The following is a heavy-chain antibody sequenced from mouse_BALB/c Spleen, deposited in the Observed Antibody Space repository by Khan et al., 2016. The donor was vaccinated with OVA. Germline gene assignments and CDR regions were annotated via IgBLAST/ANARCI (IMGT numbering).Heavy chain of an antibody. Sequence: QVQLKESGPELVRPGVSVKISCKGSGYTFTDYAMYWVKQSHAESLEWIGLISTYSGSTNYNQKFKGKVTMTVDKSYSAAYMELARLTSKDSAIYYSARPAYDGYYDYWGQGTALTVSS. CDR1: GYTFTDYA. J-gene: IGHJ2*01. V-gene: IGHV1S137*01. CDR2: ISTYSGST. D-gene: IGHD2-3*01. CDR3: ARPAYDGYYDY.